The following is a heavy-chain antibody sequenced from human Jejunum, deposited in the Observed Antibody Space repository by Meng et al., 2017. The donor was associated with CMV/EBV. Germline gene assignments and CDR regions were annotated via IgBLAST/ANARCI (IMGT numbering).Heavy chain of an antibody. CDR1: GFRFDDYA. V-gene: IGHV3-43*01. CDR3: ARAVASNYYDY. CDR2: ISWNSRDT. Sequence: GFRFDDYAMHWVRQIPGKGLEWVSLISWNSRDTDYADSVRGRFTISRDNNKNSLYLEMNSLRSEDSGLYYCARAVASNYYDYWGQGTLVTVSS. J-gene: IGHJ4*02. D-gene: IGHD4-23*01.